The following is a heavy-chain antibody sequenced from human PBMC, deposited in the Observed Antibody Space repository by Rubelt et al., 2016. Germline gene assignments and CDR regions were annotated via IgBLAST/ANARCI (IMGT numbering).Heavy chain of an antibody. CDR2: IYHSGST. J-gene: IGHJ4*02. CDR3: ARGMTVVKIDY. D-gene: IGHD4/OR15-4a*01. V-gene: IGHV4-4*02. Sequence: QVQLQESGPGLVKPSGTLSLTCAVSGASISSSNWWSWVRQPPGKGLEWIGEIYHSGSTSYNPSLKSRVTISVDTSKNQFSLKVTSVTAADTAVYYCARGMTVVKIDYWGQGTLVTVPS. CDR1: GASISSSNW.